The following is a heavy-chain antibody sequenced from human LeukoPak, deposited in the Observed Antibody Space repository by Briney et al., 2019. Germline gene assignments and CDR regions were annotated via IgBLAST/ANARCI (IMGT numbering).Heavy chain of an antibody. CDR2: ISYDGSNE. CDR1: GFTFSSYG. J-gene: IGHJ5*02. Sequence: PGGSLRLSCAASGFTFSSYGMHWVRQAPGKGLEWVALISYDGSNEYYADSVKGRFTISRDNSKNTLYLQMNSLRAEDTAVYYCARPGVGGYASSPWGQGTLVTVSS. CDR3: ARPGVGGYASSP. V-gene: IGHV3-30*03. D-gene: IGHD5-18*01.